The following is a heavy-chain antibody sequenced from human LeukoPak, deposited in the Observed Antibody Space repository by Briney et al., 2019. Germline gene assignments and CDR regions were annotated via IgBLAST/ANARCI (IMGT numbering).Heavy chain of an antibody. CDR1: GGSISSDY. CDR3: ARGFFSPHY. CDR2: IYYSGRT. V-gene: IGHV4-59*01. Sequence: SERHSPTCPVSGGSISSDYWSWTRQPPGKGLEWIGYIYYSGRTYYNPSLKSRITISVDTSKNQFSLKLSSVTAADTAVYYCARGFFSPHYWGHRDLGSLSS. J-gene: IGHJ4*01.